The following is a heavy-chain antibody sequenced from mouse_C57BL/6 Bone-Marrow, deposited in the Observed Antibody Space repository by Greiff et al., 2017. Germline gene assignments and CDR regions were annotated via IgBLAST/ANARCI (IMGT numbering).Heavy chain of an antibody. J-gene: IGHJ2*01. CDR3: TRGGYSNLHCY. D-gene: IGHD2-5*01. Sequence: EVKLVESGEGLVKPGGSLKLSCAASGFTFSSYALSWVRQTPEKRLEWVAYISSGGDYIYYADTVKGRFTISRDNARNTLYLQMSSLKSEDTAMYYCTRGGYSNLHCYWGQGTTLTVSS. CDR1: GFTFSSYA. V-gene: IGHV5-9-1*02. CDR2: ISSGGDYI.